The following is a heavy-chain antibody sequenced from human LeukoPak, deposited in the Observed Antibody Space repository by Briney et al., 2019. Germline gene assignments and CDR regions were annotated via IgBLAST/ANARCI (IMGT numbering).Heavy chain of an antibody. CDR3: ARGVKDADFWSGRYYSFDL. CDR1: GFTFRHYA. D-gene: IGHD3-3*01. CDR2: ISYDGNKK. J-gene: IGHJ2*01. V-gene: IGHV3-30*09. Sequence: PGGSLRLSCAASGFTFRHYAMHWVRQAPGKGLEWVALISYDGNKKNYGGSVKGRFAISRDNSSNTLSVQMNSLRPEDTAVYYCARGVKDADFWSGRYYSFDLWGRGTLVTVSS.